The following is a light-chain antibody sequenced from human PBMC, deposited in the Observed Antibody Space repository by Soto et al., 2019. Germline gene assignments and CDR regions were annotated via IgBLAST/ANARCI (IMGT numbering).Light chain of an antibody. CDR3: QQYGSSPLIS. J-gene: IGKJ5*01. V-gene: IGKV3-20*01. CDR2: GAS. Sequence: PGESAPPSRQARQTVSITXLTXXQXXPXXXXXLXXLGASKRATGIPDRFSGSGSGRDFTLTISGLEPEDFAVYYCQQYGSSPLISFGQGKRLEIK. CDR1: QTVSITX.